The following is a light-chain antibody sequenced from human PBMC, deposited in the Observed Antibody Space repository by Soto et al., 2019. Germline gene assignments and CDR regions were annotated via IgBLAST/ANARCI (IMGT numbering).Light chain of an antibody. CDR1: QSVSSN. CDR2: GAS. V-gene: IGKV3-15*01. J-gene: IGKJ4*01. Sequence: EIVMTQSPATLSVSPGERATLSCRASQSVSSNLAWYQQKPGQAPSLLIYGASTRATAIPARFSGSGSGTEFTLTISSLQSEDSAVYYCQQYNNWPLTFGGGTKVDIK. CDR3: QQYNNWPLT.